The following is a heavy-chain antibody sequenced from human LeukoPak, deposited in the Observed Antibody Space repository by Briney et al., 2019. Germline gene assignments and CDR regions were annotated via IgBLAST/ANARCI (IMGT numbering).Heavy chain of an antibody. J-gene: IGHJ4*02. CDR2: IVVGSGYT. V-gene: IGHV1-58*02. Sequence: SVKVSCKASGFTFTSSAMQWVRQARGQRLEWIGWIVVGSGYTNYAQKFQERVTITRDMSTSTAYMELSSLRSEDTAVYYCAAGQGSGSLSDFDYWGQGTLVTVSS. CDR1: GFTFTSSA. CDR3: AAGQGSGSLSDFDY. D-gene: IGHD3-10*01.